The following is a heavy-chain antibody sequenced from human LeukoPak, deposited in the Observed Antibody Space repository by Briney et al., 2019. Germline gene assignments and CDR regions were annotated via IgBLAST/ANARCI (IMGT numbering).Heavy chain of an antibody. CDR2: IYYSGTT. J-gene: IGHJ4*02. CDR1: GGSISSDYYY. CDR3: AKHYMGSSYNHGLDC. Sequence: SETLSLTCTVSGGSISSDYYYWGWSRQPPGKGLEWIGSIYYSGTTYYNPSLKSRVTISVDTSKNQFSLKLSSVTAADTALYYCAKHYMGSSYNHGLDCWGQGTLVTVSS. V-gene: IGHV4-39*01. D-gene: IGHD3-10*01.